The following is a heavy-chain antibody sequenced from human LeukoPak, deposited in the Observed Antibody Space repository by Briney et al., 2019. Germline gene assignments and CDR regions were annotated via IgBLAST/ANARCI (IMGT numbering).Heavy chain of an antibody. CDR1: GGSFSGYY. Sequence: PSETLSLTCAVYGGSFSGYYWSWIRQPPGKGLEWIGEINRSGSTNYNPSLKSRVTISVDTSKSQFSLKLSSVTPADSAVYYCAGSGSYLNYFNYWGQGTLVTVSS. J-gene: IGHJ4*02. CDR2: INRSGST. V-gene: IGHV4-34*01. CDR3: AGSGSYLNYFNY. D-gene: IGHD1-26*01.